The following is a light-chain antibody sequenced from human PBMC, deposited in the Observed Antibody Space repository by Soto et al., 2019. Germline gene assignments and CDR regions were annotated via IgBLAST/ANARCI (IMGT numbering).Light chain of an antibody. CDR1: QSDSSSF. V-gene: IGKV3-20*01. CDR3: QQYGSSPPLT. J-gene: IGKJ4*01. CDR2: GAS. Sequence: EFVLTQSPGTLSLSPGERATLSCRASQSDSSSFLAWYQQKPGQAPRILIYGASTRATGIPDRFSGSGSGTDFTLTISRREPEDFAVYYCQQYGSSPPLTFGGGTKVEIK.